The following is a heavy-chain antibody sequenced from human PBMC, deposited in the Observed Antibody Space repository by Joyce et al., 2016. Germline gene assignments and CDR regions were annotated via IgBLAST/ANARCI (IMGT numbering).Heavy chain of an antibody. CDR1: GLTLSNYG. CDR3: AKILTATYSSGWFLDY. CDR2: ISYDGIYK. Sequence: QVQLVESGGGVVQPGRSLRLSCAASGLTLSNYGGHWVRQDAGEGLEWVAVISYDGIYKYYADSVEGRVTISRYNSKNTVFLEMNSLRTEDTAVYYCAKILTATYSSGWFLDYWGQGTLVTVSS. J-gene: IGHJ4*02. V-gene: IGHV3-30*18. D-gene: IGHD6-25*01.